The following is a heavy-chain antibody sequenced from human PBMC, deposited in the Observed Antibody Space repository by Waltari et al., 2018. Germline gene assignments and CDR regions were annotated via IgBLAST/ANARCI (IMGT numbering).Heavy chain of an antibody. Sequence: QVQLQQWGAGLLKPSETLSLTCAVYGGAFSGYYWSWIRQPPGKGLEWIGEINHGGSTNSNRSIKSRGPISVDTSKNEFSLRLSYGTAAVTAVYYCARGAYNYVWGSYRYYHGMDVWGQGTTVTVSS. CDR3: ARGAYNYVWGSYRYYHGMDV. CDR2: INHGGST. D-gene: IGHD3-16*02. J-gene: IGHJ6*02. V-gene: IGHV4-34*01. CDR1: GGAFSGYY.